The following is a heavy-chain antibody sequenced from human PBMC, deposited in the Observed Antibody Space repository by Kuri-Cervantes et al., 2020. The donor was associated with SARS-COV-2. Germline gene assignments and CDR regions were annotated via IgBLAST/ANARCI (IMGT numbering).Heavy chain of an antibody. Sequence: GESLKISCKGSGYIFTSYWIGWVRQMPGKGLEWMGIIYPGDSDTRYSPSFQGQVTISADKSISTAYLQWSSLKASDTAMYYCARRTRYCSSTSCDIGAFDIWGQGTMVTVSS. CDR3: ARRTRYCSSTSCDIGAFDI. V-gene: IGHV5-51*01. CDR2: IYPGDSDT. D-gene: IGHD2-2*02. CDR1: GYIFTSYW. J-gene: IGHJ3*02.